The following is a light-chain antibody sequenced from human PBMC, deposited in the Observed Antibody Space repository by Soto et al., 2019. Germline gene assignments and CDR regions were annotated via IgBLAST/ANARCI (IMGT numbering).Light chain of an antibody. CDR3: AAWDDSLNGQVV. CDR2: YDD. Sequence: QSVLTQPPSVSEAPRQRVTISCSGSSSNIGNNAVNWYQQLPGKAPKLLIYYDDLLPSGVSDRFSGSKSGTSASLAISGLQSEDEAYYYCAAWDDSLNGQVVFGGGTKLTVL. V-gene: IGLV1-36*01. CDR1: SSNIGNNA. J-gene: IGLJ2*01.